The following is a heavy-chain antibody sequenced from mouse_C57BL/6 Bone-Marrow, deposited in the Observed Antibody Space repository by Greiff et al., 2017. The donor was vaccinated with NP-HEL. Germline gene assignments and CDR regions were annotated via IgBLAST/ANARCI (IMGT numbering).Heavy chain of an antibody. Sequence: QVQLQQSGPELVKPGASVKLSCKASGYTFTSYDINWVKQRPGQGLEWIGWIYPRDGSTKYNEKFKGKATLTVDTSSSTAYMELHSLTSEDSAVYFCARSGIPIYPRRGFAYWGQGTLVTVSA. CDR1: GYTFTSYD. J-gene: IGHJ3*01. CDR3: ARSGIPIYPRRGFAY. D-gene: IGHD2-1*01. CDR2: IYPRDGST. V-gene: IGHV1-85*01.